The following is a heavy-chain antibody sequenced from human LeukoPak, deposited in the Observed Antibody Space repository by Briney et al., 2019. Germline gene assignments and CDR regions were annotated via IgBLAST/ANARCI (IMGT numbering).Heavy chain of an antibody. CDR3: ARDLPPNYYDSSGYPGDY. CDR1: GYTFISYG. Sequence: ASVKVSCKASGYTFISYGISWVRQAPGQGLEWMGWISAYNGNTNYAQRLQGRVTMTTDTSTSTAYMELRSLRSDDTAVYYCARDLPPNYYDSSGYPGDYWGQGTLVTVSS. J-gene: IGHJ4*02. D-gene: IGHD3-22*01. CDR2: ISAYNGNT. V-gene: IGHV1-18*01.